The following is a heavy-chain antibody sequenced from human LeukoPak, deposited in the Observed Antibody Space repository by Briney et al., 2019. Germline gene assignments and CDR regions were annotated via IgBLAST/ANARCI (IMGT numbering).Heavy chain of an antibody. Sequence: GGSLRLSCAASGFTFSSYSMNWVRQAPGKGLEWVAVISYDESKRYYADSVKGRFTISRDNSKNTLYLQMNSLRTEDTAVYYCAKSYFDFWSASDWGQGTLVTVSS. CDR2: ISYDESKR. CDR1: GFTFSSYS. V-gene: IGHV3-30*18. CDR3: AKSYFDFWSASD. J-gene: IGHJ4*02. D-gene: IGHD3-3*01.